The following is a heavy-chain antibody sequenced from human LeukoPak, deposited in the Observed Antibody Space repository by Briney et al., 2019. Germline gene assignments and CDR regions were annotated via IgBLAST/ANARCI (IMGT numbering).Heavy chain of an antibody. D-gene: IGHD5-12*01. V-gene: IGHV3-11*04. J-gene: IGHJ4*02. CDR2: ISSSGSTI. CDR1: GFTFSDYY. Sequence: GGSLRLSCAASGFTFSDYYMSWIRQAPGKGLGWVSYISSSGSTIYYADSVKGRFTISRDNAKNSLYLQMNSLRAEDTAVYYCARESTWSGYDFTLDYWGQGTLVTVSS. CDR3: ARESTWSGYDFTLDY.